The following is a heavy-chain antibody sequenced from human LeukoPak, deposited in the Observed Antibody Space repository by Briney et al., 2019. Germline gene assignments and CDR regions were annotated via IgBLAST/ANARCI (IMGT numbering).Heavy chain of an antibody. J-gene: IGHJ6*02. V-gene: IGHV1-18*01. D-gene: IGHD6-13*01. CDR2: ISAYNGNT. CDR3: ARVKAGYYGMDV. Sequence: ASVKVSCKASGYTFTSNGISWVRQAPGEGLEWMGWISAYNGNTNYAQKLQGRVTMTTDTSTSTAYMELRSLRSDDTAVYYCARVKAGYYGMDVWGQGTTVTVSS. CDR1: GYTFTSNG.